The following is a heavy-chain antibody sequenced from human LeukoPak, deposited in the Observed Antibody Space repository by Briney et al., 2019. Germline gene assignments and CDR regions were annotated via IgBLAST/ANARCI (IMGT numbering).Heavy chain of an antibody. CDR1: GYMFTNYG. J-gene: IGHJ3*02. V-gene: IGHV1-18*01. CDR3: ARELSREYAFDI. CDR2: ISAYNYNT. Sequence: GASVKVSCKASGYMFTNYGISWVRQAPGQGLEWMGWISAYNYNTNYAEKFQGRVTMTTDTSTSTAYMELGSLRFDDTAVYYCARELSREYAFDIWGQGTMVTVSS.